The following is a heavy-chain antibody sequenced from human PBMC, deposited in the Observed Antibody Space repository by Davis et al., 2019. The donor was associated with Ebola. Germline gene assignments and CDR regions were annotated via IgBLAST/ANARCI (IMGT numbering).Heavy chain of an antibody. J-gene: IGHJ4*02. CDR1: GGSFSGYY. CDR2: IIHSGST. CDR3: ARGPPATAPFKDLDY. D-gene: IGHD2-2*01. Sequence: SETLSLTCAVYGGSFSGYYWSWIRQPPGRGLEWIGDIIHSGSTNYNPSLKSRVTISVDTSKNQFSLKLTFVTAADTAVYYCARGPPATAPFKDLDYWGQGTPVTVSS. V-gene: IGHV4-34*01.